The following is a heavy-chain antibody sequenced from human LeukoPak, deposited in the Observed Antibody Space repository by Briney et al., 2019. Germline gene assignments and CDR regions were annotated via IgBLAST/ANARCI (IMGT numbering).Heavy chain of an antibody. D-gene: IGHD3-10*01. V-gene: IGHV4-4*02. Sequence: PSGTLSLTCAVSGGSISSSNWWSWVRQPPGKGLEWIGEIYHSGSTNYNPSLKSRVTISVDKSKNQFSLKLSSVTAADTAVYYCARDRRTMVRGVINYYYYYGMDVWGKGTTVTVSS. CDR1: GGSISSSNW. CDR3: ARDRRTMVRGVINYYYYYGMDV. J-gene: IGHJ6*04. CDR2: IYHSGST.